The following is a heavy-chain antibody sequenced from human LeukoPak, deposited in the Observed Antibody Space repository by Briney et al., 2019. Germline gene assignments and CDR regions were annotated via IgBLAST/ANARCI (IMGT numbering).Heavy chain of an antibody. CDR3: ATLPRYDILTGYYEPFDY. CDR2: IYPGDSDT. CDR1: GYSFTSYS. J-gene: IGHJ4*02. Sequence: GEPLNISCQGSGYSFTSYSIGWVRQMPVKGLEWIGFIYPGDSDTRYSPSFQGQVPISADKSISTAYLQWSSLKASDTAMYYCATLPRYDILTGYYEPFDYWGQGTLVTVSS. V-gene: IGHV5-51*01. D-gene: IGHD3-9*01.